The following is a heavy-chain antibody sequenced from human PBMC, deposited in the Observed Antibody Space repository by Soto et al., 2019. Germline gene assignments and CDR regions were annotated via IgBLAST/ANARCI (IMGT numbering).Heavy chain of an antibody. CDR2: ISGSGGST. J-gene: IGHJ4*02. D-gene: IGHD2-15*01. CDR3: AKCSGGSCYPGYFDY. Sequence: EVQLLESGGGLVQPGGSLRLSCAASGFTFSSYAMSWVRQAPGKGLEWVSAISGSGGSTYYADSLKGRFTISRDNSKNTLYLQMNSLRAEDTAVYYCAKCSGGSCYPGYFDYWGQGTLVTVSS. CDR1: GFTFSSYA. V-gene: IGHV3-23*01.